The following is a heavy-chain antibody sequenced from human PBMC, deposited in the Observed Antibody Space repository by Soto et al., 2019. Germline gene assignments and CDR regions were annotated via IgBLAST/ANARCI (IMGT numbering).Heavy chain of an antibody. CDR3: AHVDGYNSGYYFDY. V-gene: IGHV1-69*13. J-gene: IGHJ4*02. D-gene: IGHD5-12*01. CDR2: IIPIFGTA. Sequence: ASVKVSCQASGATFSSYAISWLRKAPGQGLEWMGGIIPIFGTANYAQKFQGRVTITADESTSTAYMELSSLRSEDTAVYYCAHVDGYNSGYYFDYWGQGTLVTVSS. CDR1: GATFSSYA.